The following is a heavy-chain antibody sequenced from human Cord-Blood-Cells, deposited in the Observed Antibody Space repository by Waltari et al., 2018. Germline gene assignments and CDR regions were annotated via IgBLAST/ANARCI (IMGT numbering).Heavy chain of an antibody. CDR1: GYTFTGYY. CDR3: ARTYYDFWSGYYYFDY. Sequence: QVQLVQSGAEVKKPGASVQVSCKASGYTFTGYYMHWVRQAPGQGLEWMGWIHPNSGGTNYAQKFQGRVTMTRDTSISTAYMELSRLRSDDTAVYYCARTYYDFWSGYYYFDYWGQGTLVTVSS. J-gene: IGHJ4*02. D-gene: IGHD3-3*01. CDR2: IHPNSGGT. V-gene: IGHV1-2*02.